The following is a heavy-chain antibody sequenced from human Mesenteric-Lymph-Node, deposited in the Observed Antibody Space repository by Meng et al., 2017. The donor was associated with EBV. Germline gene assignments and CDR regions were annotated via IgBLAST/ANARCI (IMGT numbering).Heavy chain of an antibody. CDR1: GGTFNSNA. J-gene: IGHJ4*02. D-gene: IGHD6-19*01. Sequence: QVRLVQSGAEVKKPGASVKVSCKAFGGTFNSNAISWVRQAPGQGLDYMGGIIPIFGTANYAQKFQGRVTITADRSTSTAYLELSSLRSEDTAVYYCASSTSGWYGSPDYWGQGTLVTVSS. CDR3: ASSTSGWYGSPDY. V-gene: IGHV1-69*06. CDR2: IIPIFGTA.